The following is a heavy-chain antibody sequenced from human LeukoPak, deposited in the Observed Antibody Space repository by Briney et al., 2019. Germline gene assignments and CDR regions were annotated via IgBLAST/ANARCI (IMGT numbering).Heavy chain of an antibody. D-gene: IGHD3-22*01. CDR1: GRSFSGYH. Sequence: PSETLSLTCAVYGRSFSGYHWTWIRQPPGKGPEWIGEINHSGSTNYNPSLKSRVAMSVDTSKNQFSLKFSFVTAADTAVYYCATGHFHYDSSGSHVYFDYWGQGTLVTISS. V-gene: IGHV4-34*01. CDR3: ATGHFHYDSSGSHVYFDY. CDR2: INHSGST. J-gene: IGHJ4*02.